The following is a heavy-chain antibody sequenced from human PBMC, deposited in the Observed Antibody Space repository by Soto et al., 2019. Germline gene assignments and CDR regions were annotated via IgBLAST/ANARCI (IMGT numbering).Heavy chain of an antibody. V-gene: IGHV1-69*13. CDR3: ARMPRSGDGWFDY. D-gene: IGHD6-19*01. CDR2: IIPIFGTA. Sequence: SVKVSCKASGGTFSSYAISWVRQAPGQGLEWMGGIIPIFGTANYAQKFQGRVTITADESTSTAYMELSSLRSEDTAVYYCARMPRSGDGWFDYWGQGTLVTVSS. J-gene: IGHJ4*02. CDR1: GGTFSSYA.